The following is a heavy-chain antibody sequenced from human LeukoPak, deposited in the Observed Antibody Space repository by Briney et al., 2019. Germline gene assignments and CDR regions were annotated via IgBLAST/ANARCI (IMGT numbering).Heavy chain of an antibody. Sequence: GGSLRLSCAASGFTFSSYSMTWVRQAPGKGLEWVSSISSSSSYIYYADSVKGRFTISRDNAKNSLYLQMNSLRAEDTAVYYCARGAGSTSWADYYYYYYGMDVWGQGTTVTVSS. CDR3: ARGAGSTSWADYYYYYYGMDV. J-gene: IGHJ6*02. D-gene: IGHD2-2*01. V-gene: IGHV3-21*01. CDR1: GFTFSSYS. CDR2: ISSSSSYI.